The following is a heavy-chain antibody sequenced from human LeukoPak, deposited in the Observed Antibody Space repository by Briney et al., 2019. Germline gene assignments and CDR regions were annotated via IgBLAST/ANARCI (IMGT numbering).Heavy chain of an antibody. CDR3: AKRIEMATKISGALDV. D-gene: IGHD5-24*01. V-gene: IGHV3-30*02. J-gene: IGHJ3*01. CDR1: GFTFNSYG. Sequence: GASLQISCAASGFTFNSYGMNWVRPAPGKGLEWVAFIRYDGRNKYYADSVKGRFIISRDNSKNTLYLQMNSLRAEDTALYYCAKRIEMATKISGALDVWGQGTMVTVSS. CDR2: IRYDGRNK.